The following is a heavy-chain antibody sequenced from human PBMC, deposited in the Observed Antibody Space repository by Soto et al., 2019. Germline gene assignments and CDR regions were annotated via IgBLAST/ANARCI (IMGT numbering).Heavy chain of an antibody. CDR1: GESISGTIYY. CDR3: ARPGGSGWFYFDS. V-gene: IGHV4-39*02. J-gene: IGHJ4*02. Sequence: SETLSLTCIVSGESISGTIYYWGWIRKPPGKDLEWIGSIYYSGSTYYNPSLKSRVTISVDTSKNHFSLKLTSVTAADTAVYYCARPGGSGWFYFDSWGQGSQVTVSS. CDR2: IYYSGST. D-gene: IGHD6-13*01.